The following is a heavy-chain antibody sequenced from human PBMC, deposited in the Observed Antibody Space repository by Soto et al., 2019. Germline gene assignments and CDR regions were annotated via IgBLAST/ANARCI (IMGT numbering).Heavy chain of an antibody. CDR1: GYSISSGYY. CDR2: IYHSGST. D-gene: IGHD4-17*01. V-gene: IGHV4-38-2*01. CDR3: ARGGRTVTDWFDP. J-gene: IGHJ5*02. Sequence: PSETLSLSCAVSGYSISSGYYRGWIRQPPGKGLEWIGSIYHSGSTYYNPSLKSRVTISVDTSKNQFSLKLSSVTAADTAVYYCARGGRTVTDWFDPWGQGTLVTVSS.